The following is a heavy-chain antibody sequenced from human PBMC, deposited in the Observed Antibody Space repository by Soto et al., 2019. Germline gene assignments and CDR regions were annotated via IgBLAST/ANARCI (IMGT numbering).Heavy chain of an antibody. Sequence: PGGSLRLSCAASGFIFTNYWMSWVRQAPGKGLEWVAIIKYDGNEKYYVDPVKGRFTISRDNAKNSVYLQMNSLRAEDTAVYYCARVRYYARNFDYWGQGPRVTVAS. V-gene: IGHV3-7*05. CDR1: GFIFTNYW. CDR3: ARVRYYARNFDY. J-gene: IGHJ4*02. D-gene: IGHD3-16*01. CDR2: IKYDGNEK.